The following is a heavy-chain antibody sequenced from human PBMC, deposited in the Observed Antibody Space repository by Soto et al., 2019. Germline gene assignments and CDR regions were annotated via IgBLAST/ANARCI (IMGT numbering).Heavy chain of an antibody. CDR3: AKDEPYDY. J-gene: IGHJ4*02. CDR1: GFSFSSNA. Sequence: EVQLLESGGGLVQPGGSLRLSCAASGFSFSSNAMSWVRQAPGRGLEWVSAISGSGGRTYYADSVEGRFSISRDNSKNTLYLQMNSLRVEDTAVYYCAKDEPYDYWRQGTLVTVSS. V-gene: IGHV3-23*01. CDR2: ISGSGGRT.